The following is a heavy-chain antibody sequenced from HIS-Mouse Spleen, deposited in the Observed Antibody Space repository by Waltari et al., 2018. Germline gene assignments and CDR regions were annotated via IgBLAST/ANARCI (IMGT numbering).Heavy chain of an antibody. CDR2: IKQDGSEK. CDR3: AREGDSGSYFDY. V-gene: IGHV3-7*01. Sequence: EVQLVESGGGLVQPGGSLRLSCAASGFYFGSHWMSLVRQAPGKGLEWVANIKQDGSEKYYVDSVKGRFTISRDNAKNSLYLQMNSLRAEDTAVYYCAREGDSGSYFDYWGQGTLVTVSS. CDR1: GFYFGSHW. D-gene: IGHD1-26*01. J-gene: IGHJ4*02.